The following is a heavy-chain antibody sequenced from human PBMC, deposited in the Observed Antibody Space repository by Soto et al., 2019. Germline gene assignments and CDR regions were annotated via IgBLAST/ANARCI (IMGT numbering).Heavy chain of an antibody. CDR1: GFTFDDYA. J-gene: IGHJ4*02. Sequence: EVQLVESGGGLVQPGRSLRLSCAASGFTFDDYAIHWVRQAPGKGLEWVSGISWNRGTIGYADSVKGRFTISRDNDKNSLYLQMNSLRAEDTALYYCTRSIGPSCYSSFDYFGQGTLVTVSS. CDR2: ISWNRGTI. V-gene: IGHV3-9*01. D-gene: IGHD2-15*01. CDR3: TRSIGPSCYSSFDY.